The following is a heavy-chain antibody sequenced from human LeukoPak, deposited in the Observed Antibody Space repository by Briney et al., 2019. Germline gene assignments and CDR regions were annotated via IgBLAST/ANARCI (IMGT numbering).Heavy chain of an antibody. CDR2: INPYNGNT. J-gene: IGHJ4*02. CDR1: GYTFTTYG. V-gene: IGHV1-18*01. D-gene: IGHD2-2*02. Sequence: ASVKVSCKASGYTFTTYGISWVRRAPGQGLECMGWINPYNGNTNYAQKLQGRVTMTTDTSTSTAYMELRSLRSDDTAVYYCARELYGRFEHWGQGTLVTVSS. CDR3: ARELYGRFEH.